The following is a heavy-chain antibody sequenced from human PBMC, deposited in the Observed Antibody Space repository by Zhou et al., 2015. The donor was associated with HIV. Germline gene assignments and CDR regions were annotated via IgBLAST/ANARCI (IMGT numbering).Heavy chain of an antibody. CDR1: GGTFSSYA. D-gene: IGHD3-3*01. Sequence: QVQLVQSGAEVKKPGSSVKVSCKASGGTFSSYAISWVRQAPGQGLEWMGGIIPIFGTANYAQKFQGRVTITADESTSTAYMELSSLRSEDTAVYYCARGGAGKDYTNSQNWFDPWGQGTLVTVSS. CDR3: ARGGAGKDYTNSQNWFDP. J-gene: IGHJ5*02. V-gene: IGHV1-69*01. CDR2: IIPIFGTA.